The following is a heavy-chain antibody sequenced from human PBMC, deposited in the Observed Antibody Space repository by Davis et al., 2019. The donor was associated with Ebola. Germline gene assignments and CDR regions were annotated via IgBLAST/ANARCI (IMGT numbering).Heavy chain of an antibody. CDR3: ARANTGMVPPEIDS. CDR2: VFHSGNT. V-gene: IGHV4-38-2*01. J-gene: IGHJ4*02. Sequence: ESLKISCAASGFTFSNYAMSWVRQAPGKGLEWIGNVFHSGNTYYNPSLKSRVTISADPSKNQFSLKLNSVTAADTAAYYCARANTGMVPPEIDSWGRGTLVTVSS. CDR1: GFTFSNYA. D-gene: IGHD5-18*01.